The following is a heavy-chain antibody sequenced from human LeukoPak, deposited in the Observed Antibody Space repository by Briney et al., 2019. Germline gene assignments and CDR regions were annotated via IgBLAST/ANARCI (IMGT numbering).Heavy chain of an antibody. CDR1: GFTFSSYG. J-gene: IGHJ4*02. CDR2: IWYDGSNK. Sequence: PGGSLRLSCAASGFTFSSYGMHWVRQAPSKGLEWVAVIWYDGSNKYYADSVKGRFTISRDNSKNTLYLQMNSLRAEDTAVYYCARDGGCSGGSCYDYWGQGTLVTVSS. D-gene: IGHD2-15*01. CDR3: ARDGGCSGGSCYDY. V-gene: IGHV3-33*01.